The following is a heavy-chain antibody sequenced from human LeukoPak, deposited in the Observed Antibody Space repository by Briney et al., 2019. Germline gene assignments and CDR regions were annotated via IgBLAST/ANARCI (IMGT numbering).Heavy chain of an antibody. CDR3: ARPPSPDYSNNYYMDV. CDR2: IYYSGST. CDR1: GGSISSSSYY. V-gene: IGHV4-39*01. D-gene: IGHD4-11*01. J-gene: IGHJ6*03. Sequence: SETVSLTCTVSGGSISSSSYYWGWIRQPPGKGLEWIGSIYYSGSTYYNPSLKSRVTISVDTSKNQFSLKLSSVTAADTAVYYCARPPSPDYSNNYYMDVWGKGTTVTVSS.